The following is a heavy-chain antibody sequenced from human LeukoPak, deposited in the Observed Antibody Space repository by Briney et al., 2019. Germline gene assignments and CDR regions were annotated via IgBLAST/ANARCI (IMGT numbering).Heavy chain of an antibody. CDR2: IYYSASA. J-gene: IGHJ6*03. D-gene: IGHD2-21*01. CDR1: GGSISSSINY. CDR3: ARRLLHYYYMDV. V-gene: IGHV4-39*01. Sequence: SETLSLTCTVSGGSISSSINYWAWIRQTPGKGLEWIGSIYYSASAYSKPSLKSRATISLDPSKNQFSLKLSSVTAADTAVYYCARRLLHYYYMDVWGKGTTVTVSS.